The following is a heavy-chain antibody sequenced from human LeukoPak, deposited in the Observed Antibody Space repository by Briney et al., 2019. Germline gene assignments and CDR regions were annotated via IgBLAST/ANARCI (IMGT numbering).Heavy chain of an antibody. CDR1: GGTFSSYA. CDR3: AREIVDYYDSSRHNWFDP. CDR2: IIPIFGTA. V-gene: IGHV1-69*13. Sequence: SVKVSCKASGGTFSSYAISWVRQAPGQGLEWMGGIIPIFGTANYAQKFQGRVTITADESTSTAYMELSSLRSEDTAMYYCAREIVDYYDSSRHNWFDPWGQGTLVTVSS. J-gene: IGHJ5*02. D-gene: IGHD3-22*01.